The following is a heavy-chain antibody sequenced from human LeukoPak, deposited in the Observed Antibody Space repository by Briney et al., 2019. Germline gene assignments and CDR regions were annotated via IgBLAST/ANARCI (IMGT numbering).Heavy chain of an antibody. D-gene: IGHD3-22*01. V-gene: IGHV4-4*07. CDR3: VSESKTYDGSGYYHDY. CDR2: IYTSGSI. J-gene: IGHJ4*02. CDR1: GGSIRNYF. Sequence: SETLSLTCSVSGGSIRNYFWSWIRQPAGKGLEWIGRIYTSGSIDYKPSLRSRVTTSVDTSRNQFSLKLSSVTAAGTAVYYCVSESKTYDGSGYYHDYWGQGALVTVSS.